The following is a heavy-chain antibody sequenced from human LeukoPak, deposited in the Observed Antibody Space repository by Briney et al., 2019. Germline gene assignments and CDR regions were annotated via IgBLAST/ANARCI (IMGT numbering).Heavy chain of an antibody. Sequence: GSLRISCLASGFPVSNNHMNRVRQAPGKGLGWVSIIYSGGTTYYADSVKGRFTISRDNSNNMLYLQMKSLRAEDTAVYYCARDSSSHYYFDYWGQGTLVTVSS. V-gene: IGHV3-53*01. CDR3: ARDSSSHYYFDY. D-gene: IGHD2-2*01. J-gene: IGHJ4*02. CDR1: GFPVSNNH. CDR2: IYSGGTT.